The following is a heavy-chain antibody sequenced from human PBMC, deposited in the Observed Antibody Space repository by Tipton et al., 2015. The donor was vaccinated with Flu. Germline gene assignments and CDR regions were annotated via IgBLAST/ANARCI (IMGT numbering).Heavy chain of an antibody. CDR1: GFTLSSYW. CDR2: INQDGSVK. CDR3: VRAIAAAGSR. Sequence: SLRLSCAASGFTLSSYWMSWVRQAPGRGLDWVANINQDGSVKYYVDSVKGRFSISRDNAKNSLYLQMNSLRVEDTALYYCVRAIAAAGSRWGQGTLVTVSS. J-gene: IGHJ4*02. D-gene: IGHD6-13*01. V-gene: IGHV3-7*01.